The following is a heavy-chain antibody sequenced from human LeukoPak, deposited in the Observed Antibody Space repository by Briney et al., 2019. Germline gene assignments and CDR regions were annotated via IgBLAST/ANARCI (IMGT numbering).Heavy chain of an antibody. CDR3: ARHSGKGSSWGWFDP. CDR2: IYTSGST. V-gene: IGHV4-4*07. CDR1: GGSISSYY. D-gene: IGHD1-26*01. J-gene: IGHJ5*02. Sequence: SETLSLTCTVSGGSISSYYWSWIRQPAGKGLEWIGRIYTSGSTNYNPSLKSRVTMSVDTSKTQFSLKLSSVTAADTAVYFCARHSGKGSSWGWFDPWGQGTLVTVSS.